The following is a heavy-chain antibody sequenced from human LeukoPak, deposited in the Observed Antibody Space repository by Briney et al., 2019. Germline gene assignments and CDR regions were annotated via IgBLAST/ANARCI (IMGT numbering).Heavy chain of an antibody. V-gene: IGHV1-2*02. D-gene: IGHD3-3*01. CDR1: GYTFTGYY. Sequence: AASVKVSCKASGYTFTGYYMHWVRQAPGQGLEWMRWINPNSGGTNYAQKFQGRVTMTRDTSISTAYMELSRLRSDDTAVYYCARATIFGVVIWFDPWGQGTLVTVSS. J-gene: IGHJ5*02. CDR3: ARATIFGVVIWFDP. CDR2: INPNSGGT.